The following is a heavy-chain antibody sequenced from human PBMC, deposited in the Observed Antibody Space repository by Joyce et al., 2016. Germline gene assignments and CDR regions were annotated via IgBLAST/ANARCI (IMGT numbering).Heavy chain of an antibody. V-gene: IGHV5-51*01. CDR3: ARHETLPSQTAMIPGYFDY. J-gene: IGHJ4*02. Sequence: EVQLVQSGAEVKKPGESLKISCKGSGYNLTNYWVGWVRQLPGRGLEWMGIIYPGDSNTRYSPSFQGQVTFSADKSHGSAYLQWSSLKASDTAIYYCARHETLPSQTAMIPGYFDYWGQGTLVTVSS. D-gene: IGHD5-18*01. CDR2: IYPGDSNT. CDR1: GYNLTNYW.